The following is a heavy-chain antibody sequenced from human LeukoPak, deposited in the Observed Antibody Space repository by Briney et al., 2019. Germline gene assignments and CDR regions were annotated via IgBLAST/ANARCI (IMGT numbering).Heavy chain of an antibody. Sequence: GGSLRLSCAASGFTFSSYGMHWVRQAPGKGLEWVAVISYDGSNKYYVDSVKGRFTISRDNSKTTLYLQMNSLRAEDTVVYYCARDSVKYCSTSSCYGNGFDIWGQGTTVTVSS. J-gene: IGHJ3*02. CDR1: GFTFSSYG. D-gene: IGHD2-2*01. CDR2: ISYDGSNK. CDR3: ARDSVKYCSTSSCYGNGFDI. V-gene: IGHV3-30*03.